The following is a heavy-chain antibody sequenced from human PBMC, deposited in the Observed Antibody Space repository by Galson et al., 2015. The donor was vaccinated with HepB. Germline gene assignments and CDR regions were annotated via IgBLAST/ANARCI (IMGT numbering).Heavy chain of an antibody. D-gene: IGHD3-10*01. CDR2: IKQDGSEK. V-gene: IGHV3-7*03. CDR1: GFTFSSYA. Sequence: SLRLSCAASGFTFSSYAMSWVRQAPGKGLEWVANIKQDGSEKYYVDSVKGRFTISRDNAKNSLYLQMNSLRAEDTAVYYCAREGYGSGSPPGAQDYYYGMDVWGQGTTVTVSS. CDR3: AREGYGSGSPPGAQDYYYGMDV. J-gene: IGHJ6*02.